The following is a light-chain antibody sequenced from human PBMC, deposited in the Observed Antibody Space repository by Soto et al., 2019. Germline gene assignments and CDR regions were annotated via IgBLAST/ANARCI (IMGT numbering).Light chain of an antibody. Sequence: EIVLTQSPGTLSLSPGERATLSCRASQTVSSSYLAWNQQKPGQAPRLLIYGASSRATGIPDRFSGSGSGTDFTLPISRLEPEDFAVYYCQQYGSPWTFGQGTKVEIK. CDR1: QTVSSSY. V-gene: IGKV3-20*01. J-gene: IGKJ1*01. CDR2: GAS. CDR3: QQYGSPWT.